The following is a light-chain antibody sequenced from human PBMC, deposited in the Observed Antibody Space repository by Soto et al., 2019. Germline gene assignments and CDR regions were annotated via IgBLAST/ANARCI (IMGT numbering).Light chain of an antibody. CDR1: QDINNY. V-gene: IGKV1-33*01. CDR3: QQYGNLLWR. Sequence: DIQMTQSPSSLSASVGDRVTITCQASQDINNYLNWYQQKSGKAPELLIYDASHLETGVPSRFSGSGSGTHFTFTISGLQPEDFATYYCQQYGNLLWRFRQGTKLEI. J-gene: IGKJ1*01. CDR2: DAS.